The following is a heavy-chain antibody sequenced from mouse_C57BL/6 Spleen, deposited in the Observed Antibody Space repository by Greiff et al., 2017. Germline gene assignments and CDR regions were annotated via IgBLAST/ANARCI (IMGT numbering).Heavy chain of an antibody. CDR1: GYSITSGYY. CDR3: ARVDRWLLPNWYFDV. V-gene: IGHV3-6*01. J-gene: IGHJ1*03. CDR2: ISYDGSN. Sequence: VQLKESGPGLVKPSQSLSLTCSVTGYSITSGYYWNWIRQFPGNKLEWMGYISYDGSNNYNPSLKNRISITRDTSKNQFFLKLNSVTTEDTATYYCARVDRWLLPNWYFDVWGTGTTVTVSS. D-gene: IGHD2-3*01.